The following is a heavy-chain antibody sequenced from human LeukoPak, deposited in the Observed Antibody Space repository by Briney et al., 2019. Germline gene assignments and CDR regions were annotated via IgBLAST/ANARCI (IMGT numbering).Heavy chain of an antibody. D-gene: IGHD1-26*01. J-gene: IGHJ5*02. V-gene: IGHV3-48*01. Sequence: PGGSLRLSRAASGFTFSSYSMNWVRQAPGKGLEWVSYISSSSNTIYYADSVKGRFTISRDNAKNSLYLQMNSLRAEDTAVYYCASRRSGSYWFDPWGQGTLVTVSS. CDR2: ISSSSNTI. CDR1: GFTFSSYS. CDR3: ASRRSGSYWFDP.